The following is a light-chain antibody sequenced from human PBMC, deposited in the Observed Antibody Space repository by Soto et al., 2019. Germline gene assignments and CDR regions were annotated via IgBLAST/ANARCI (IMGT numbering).Light chain of an antibody. J-gene: IGKJ4*01. CDR2: DAS. V-gene: IGKV3-11*01. CDR1: QSVSSY. CDR3: QQRSNFVS. Sequence: EIVLTQSPATLSLSPGERATLSCRASQSVSSYLAWYQQKPGQAPRLLIYDASNRATGIPARFSGSGSGTDFTLTISRLEPEDFAVYYCQQRSNFVSFGGGTKVEIK.